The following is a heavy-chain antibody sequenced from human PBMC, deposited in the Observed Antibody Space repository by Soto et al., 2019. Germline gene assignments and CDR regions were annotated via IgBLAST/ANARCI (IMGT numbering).Heavy chain of an antibody. V-gene: IGHV1-18*01. CDR1: GYAFTTYG. Sequence: QVHLVQSGAEVKKPGASVKFSCKGSGYAFTTYGITWVRQAPGQGLEWMGWISAHNGNTNYAQKLQGRVTVTRDTSTSTAYMELRSLGSDDTAVYYFARGRYGDYWGQGAVVTVSS. J-gene: IGHJ4*02. D-gene: IGHD1-1*01. CDR2: ISAHNGNT. CDR3: ARGRYGDY.